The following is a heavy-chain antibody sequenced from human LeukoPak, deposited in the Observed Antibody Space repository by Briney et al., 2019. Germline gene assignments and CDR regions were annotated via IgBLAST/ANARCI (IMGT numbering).Heavy chain of an antibody. CDR1: GFTFSSYS. D-gene: IGHD1-26*01. Sequence: GGSLRLSCAASGFTFSSYSMNWVRQAPGEGLEWVSAISGSGGTTSYADSVKGRFTISRDNSKNTLFLQMNSLRAEDTAVYYCAKALGATTYYFDCWGQGTLVTVSS. CDR2: ISGSGGTT. CDR3: AKALGATTYYFDC. V-gene: IGHV3-23*01. J-gene: IGHJ4*02.